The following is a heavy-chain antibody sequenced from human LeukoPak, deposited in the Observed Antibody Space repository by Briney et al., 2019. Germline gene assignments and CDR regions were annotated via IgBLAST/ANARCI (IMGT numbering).Heavy chain of an antibody. CDR1: GFTFSNYW. Sequence: GGSLRLSCAASGFTFSNYWMSWVRQAPGRGLEWVGRIKRKGDDGTIDYAAPVKGRLSISRDDSKKTLYLQMKSLKSEDTAVYYCTAGTGRSDFDYWGQGTLVTVSS. CDR2: IKRKGDDGTI. CDR3: TAGTGRSDFDY. J-gene: IGHJ4*02. D-gene: IGHD3/OR15-3a*01. V-gene: IGHV3-15*01.